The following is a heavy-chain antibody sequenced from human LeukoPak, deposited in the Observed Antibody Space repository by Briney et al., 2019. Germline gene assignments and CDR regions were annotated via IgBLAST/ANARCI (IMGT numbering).Heavy chain of an antibody. CDR1: GGSISSGGYY. J-gene: IGHJ3*02. V-gene: IGHV4-61*02. CDR2: IYTSGST. CDR3: ARAVGSFDI. Sequence: SETLSLTCTVSGGSISSGGYYWSWIRQPPGKGLEWIGRIYTSGSTNYNPSLKSRVTISVDTSKNQFSLKLSSVTAADTAVYYCARAVGSFDIWGQGTMVTVSS.